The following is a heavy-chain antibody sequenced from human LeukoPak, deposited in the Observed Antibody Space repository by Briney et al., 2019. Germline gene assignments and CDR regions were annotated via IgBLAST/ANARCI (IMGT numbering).Heavy chain of an antibody. CDR2: ISYGGSNK. CDR3: AKLPAEEYYDFWSGYQGWFDP. V-gene: IGHV3-30*18. D-gene: IGHD3-3*01. Sequence: GRSLRLSCAASGFTFSSYGMHWVRQAPGKGLEWVAVISYGGSNKYYADSVKGRFTISRDNSKNTLYLQMNSLRAEDTAVYYCAKLPAEEYYDFWSGYQGWFDPWGQGTLVTVSS. J-gene: IGHJ5*02. CDR1: GFTFSSYG.